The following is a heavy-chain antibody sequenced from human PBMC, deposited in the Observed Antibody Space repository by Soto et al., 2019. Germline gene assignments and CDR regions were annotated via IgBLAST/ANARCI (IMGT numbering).Heavy chain of an antibody. D-gene: IGHD4-17*01. V-gene: IGHV1-18*01. CDR3: ASANYGDSDY. Sequence: QGELVQSGAEVKKPGASVKVSCKASGYTFPSSTISWLRQAPGQGLEWLGWINAYSGDRKFAQRCKGRVTMTTDTSTSTAYLELTSLTSDDPAIYYCASANYGDSDYLGQGTLLTVSS. J-gene: IGHJ4*02. CDR1: GYTFPSST. CDR2: INAYSGDR.